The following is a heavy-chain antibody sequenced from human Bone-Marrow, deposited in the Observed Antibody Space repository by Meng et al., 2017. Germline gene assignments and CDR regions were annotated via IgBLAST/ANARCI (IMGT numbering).Heavy chain of an antibody. Sequence: QVPVVPSGAEVKRPGASVKVSCKSSQYTFTGYGVSWFRPAPGQGLEWMAWLGAHDGDTSHAPRFQGRVTVTADRPTATAYMELRNLRSDDTGVYYCARGTPGRRNADYWGQGTLVTVSS. V-gene: IGHV1-18*01. CDR2: LGAHDGDT. CDR1: QYTFTGYG. CDR3: ARGTPGRRNADY. D-gene: IGHD3-10*01. J-gene: IGHJ4*02.